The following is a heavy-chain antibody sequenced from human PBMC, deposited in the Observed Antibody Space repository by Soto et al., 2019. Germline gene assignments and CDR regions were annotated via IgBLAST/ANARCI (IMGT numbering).Heavy chain of an antibody. V-gene: IGHV4-30-4*01. CDR1: GGSISSGDYY. CDR2: IYYSGST. D-gene: IGHD5-18*01. CDR3: ARSTYGYGLTPYFDY. J-gene: IGHJ4*02. Sequence: SETLSLTCTVSGGSISSGDYYWSWIRQPPGKGLEWIGYIYYSGSTYYNPSLKSRVTISVDTSKNQFSLKLSSVTAADTAVYYCARSTYGYGLTPYFDYWGQGTLVTVSS.